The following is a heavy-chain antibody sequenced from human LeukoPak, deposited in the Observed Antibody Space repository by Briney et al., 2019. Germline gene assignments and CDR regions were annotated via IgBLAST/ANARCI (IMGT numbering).Heavy chain of an antibody. CDR1: GFTLSNAW. J-gene: IGHJ4*02. CDR2: INSDGSST. Sequence: PGGSLRLSCAASGFTLSNAWMHWVRQAPGKGPVWVSRINSDGSSTSYADSVKGRFTISRDNAKNTLYLQMNSLRAEDTAVYYCARRIAAAAAPYYFDYWGQGTLVTVSS. D-gene: IGHD6-13*01. V-gene: IGHV3-74*01. CDR3: ARRIAAAAAPYYFDY.